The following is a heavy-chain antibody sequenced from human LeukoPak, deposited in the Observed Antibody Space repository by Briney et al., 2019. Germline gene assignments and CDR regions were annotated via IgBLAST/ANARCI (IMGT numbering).Heavy chain of an antibody. J-gene: IGHJ4*02. CDR3: ATDRAGDPSAYYLV. Sequence: GGSLRLSCAASGFTFSGYAMSWARQAPGKGLEWVSTISDNGGRTYYADSGKGRFTISRDNSKNTLFLQMNSLRAEDSAVYYCATDRAGDPSAYYLVGGQGTLITVSS. CDR1: GFTFSGYA. D-gene: IGHD3-22*01. V-gene: IGHV3-23*01. CDR2: ISDNGGRT.